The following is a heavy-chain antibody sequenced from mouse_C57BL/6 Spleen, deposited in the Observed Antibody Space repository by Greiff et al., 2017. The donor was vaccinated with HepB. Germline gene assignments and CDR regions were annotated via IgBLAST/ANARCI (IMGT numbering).Heavy chain of an antibody. CDR3: ARGYYGSSPPFDY. D-gene: IGHD1-1*01. Sequence: QVQLQQPGAELVRPGSSVKLSCKASGYTFTSYWMDWVKQRPGQGLEWIGNIYPSDSETHYNQKFKDKATLTVDKSSSTAYMQLSSLTSEDSAVYDCARGYYGSSPPFDYWGQGTTLTVSS. CDR1: GYTFTSYW. CDR2: IYPSDSET. J-gene: IGHJ2*01. V-gene: IGHV1-61*01.